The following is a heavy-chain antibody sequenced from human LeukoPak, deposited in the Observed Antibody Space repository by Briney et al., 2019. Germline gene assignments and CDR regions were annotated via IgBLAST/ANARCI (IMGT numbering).Heavy chain of an antibody. CDR1: GFTFSKFP. CDR3: ARDREGFFGELLYYYGMDV. Sequence: PGGSLRLSCAASGFTFSKFPMGWVRQAPGRGLEWVAFIRYDGSNKYYADSVKGRFTISRDNAKNSLYLQMNSLRAEDTAVYYCARDREGFFGELLYYYGMDVWGQGTTVTVSS. CDR2: IRYDGSNK. J-gene: IGHJ6*02. D-gene: IGHD3-10*01. V-gene: IGHV3-30*02.